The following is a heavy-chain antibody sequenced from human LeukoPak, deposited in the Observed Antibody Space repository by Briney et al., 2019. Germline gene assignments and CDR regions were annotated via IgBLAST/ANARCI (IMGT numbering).Heavy chain of an antibody. V-gene: IGHV1-46*01. CDR2: INPSGGST. Sequence: GASVKVSCKASGYTFTSYYMHWVRQAPGQGLERVGIINPSGGSTSYAQKFQGRVTMTRDTSTSTIYMELSSLRSEDTAVYYCARGFRWLQYRLDYWGQGTLVTVSS. CDR3: ARGFRWLQYRLDY. J-gene: IGHJ4*02. CDR1: GYTFTSYY. D-gene: IGHD5-24*01.